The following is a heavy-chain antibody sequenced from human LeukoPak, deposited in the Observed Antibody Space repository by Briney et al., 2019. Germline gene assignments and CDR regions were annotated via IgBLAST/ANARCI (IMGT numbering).Heavy chain of an antibody. CDR3: ARALPVQLVPRFFDY. V-gene: IGHV3-21*01. CDR2: ISSSSSYI. J-gene: IGHJ4*02. D-gene: IGHD6-13*01. Sequence: GSLRLSCAASGFTFSSYSMNWVRQAPGKGLEWVSSISSSSSYIYYADSVKGRFTISRDNAKNSLYLQMNSLRAEDTAVYYCARALPVQLVPRFFDYWGQGTLVTVSS. CDR1: GFTFSSYS.